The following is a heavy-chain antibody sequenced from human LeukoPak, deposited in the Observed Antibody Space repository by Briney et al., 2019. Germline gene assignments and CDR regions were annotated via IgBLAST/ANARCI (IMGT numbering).Heavy chain of an antibody. D-gene: IGHD1-26*01. J-gene: IGHJ3*02. V-gene: IGHV3-74*01. CDR1: GSTFSHYW. CDR3: SWDHTGKEDI. Sequence: PGGSLRLSCAASGSTFSHYWMHWVRQAPGKGLVWVSRINPDGSRTDYADSVAGRFTISRDNARNMLYLQMNSLRADDTAVYYCSWDHTGKEDIWGQGTMVTVSS. CDR2: INPDGSRT.